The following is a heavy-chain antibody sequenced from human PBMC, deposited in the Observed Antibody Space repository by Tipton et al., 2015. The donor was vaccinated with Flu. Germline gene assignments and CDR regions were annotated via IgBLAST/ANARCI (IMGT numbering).Heavy chain of an antibody. Sequence: SLRLSCAASGFTVSSNYMSWVRQAPGKGLEWVSVIYSDGSTYYIDSVKARFTISRDNSKNMLSLEMNSLRAEDTAVYYCARGQGANPWGQGTLVTVSS. CDR3: ARGQGANP. CDR2: IYSDGST. V-gene: IGHV3-53*01. J-gene: IGHJ5*02. CDR1: GFTVSSNY.